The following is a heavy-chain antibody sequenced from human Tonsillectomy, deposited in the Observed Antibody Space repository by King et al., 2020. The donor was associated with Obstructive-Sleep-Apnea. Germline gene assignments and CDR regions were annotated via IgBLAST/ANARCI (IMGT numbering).Heavy chain of an antibody. CDR3: ARDSRQELSRYYYSYGMDV. D-gene: IGHD1-7*01. CDR2: IHQNGTEK. CDR1: EFTFSHYW. J-gene: IGHJ6*02. V-gene: IGHV3-7*03. Sequence: QLVESGGGLVQPGGSLRLSCTASEFTFSHYWMSWVRLAPGKGLEWVANIHQNGTEKYYVDSVKGRFTISRDNAKNSLYLQMNSLRADDTAVYYCARDSRQELSRYYYSYGMDVWGHGTTVTVSS.